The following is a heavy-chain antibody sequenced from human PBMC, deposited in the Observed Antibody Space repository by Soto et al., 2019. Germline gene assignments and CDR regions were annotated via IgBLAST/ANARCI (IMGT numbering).Heavy chain of an antibody. Sequence: SETLSLTCAVYGGSFRGSYSSWIRQPPGKGLEWMGEINHRGSTNYNPSPKNRVTLSVDTSKNQFSLKLSSVTAADTAVYYCARTRYYYDSSGYYYVQYYYYGMDVWGQGTTVT. CDR3: ARTRYYYDSSGYYYVQYYYYGMDV. CDR2: INHRGST. J-gene: IGHJ6*02. CDR1: GGSFRGSY. V-gene: IGHV4-34*01. D-gene: IGHD3-22*01.